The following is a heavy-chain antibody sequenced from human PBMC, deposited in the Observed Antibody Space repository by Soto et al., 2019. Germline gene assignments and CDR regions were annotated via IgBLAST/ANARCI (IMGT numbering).Heavy chain of an antibody. J-gene: IGHJ3*02. D-gene: IGHD2-8*01. Sequence: EVQLLESGGGLVQPGGSLRLSCAASGFTFIEYAMTWVRQAPGKGREWVSVIGGAGSNIYYAASVEGRFTVSRADSKNQLYLRLDSLRVEDTSVYYCENDFVSRTGVYDPFAIWGPGTMVTVS. CDR2: IGGAGSNI. V-gene: IGHV3-23*01. CDR3: ENDFVSRTGVYDPFAI. CDR1: GFTFIEYA.